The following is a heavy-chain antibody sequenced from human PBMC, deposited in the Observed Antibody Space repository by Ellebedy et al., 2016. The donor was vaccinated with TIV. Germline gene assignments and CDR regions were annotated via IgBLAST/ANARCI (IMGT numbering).Heavy chain of an antibody. CDR1: GFSLSTSGVG. Sequence: SGPTLVKPTQTLTLTCTFSGFSLSTSGVGVGWIRQPPGKALEWLALIYWNDDKRYSPSLKSRLTITKDTSKNQVVLTMTNMDPVDTATYYCAHSMSSTVLYYYYYYMDVWGKGTTVTVSS. CDR2: IYWNDDK. V-gene: IGHV2-5*01. D-gene: IGHD4-11*01. J-gene: IGHJ6*03. CDR3: AHSMSSTVLYYYYYYMDV.